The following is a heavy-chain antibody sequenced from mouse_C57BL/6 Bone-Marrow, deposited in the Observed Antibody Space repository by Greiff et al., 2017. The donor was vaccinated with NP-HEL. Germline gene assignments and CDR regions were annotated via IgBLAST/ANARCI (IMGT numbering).Heavy chain of an antibody. CDR3: ARRSYDSMDY. Sequence: VQLQQSGPELVKPGASVKISCKASGSTFPDSYINWVKQRPGQGLEWIGWIFPGRGGPSYNEKFKGKATLTVDKSSSTAYMLLSSLTSEDSAVYFCARRSYDSMDYWGQGTSVTVSS. CDR2: IFPGRGGP. D-gene: IGHD2-4*01. J-gene: IGHJ4*01. CDR1: GSTFPDSY. V-gene: IGHV1-75*01.